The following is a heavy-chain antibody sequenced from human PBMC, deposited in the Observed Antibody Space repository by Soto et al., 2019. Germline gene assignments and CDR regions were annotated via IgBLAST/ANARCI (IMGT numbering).Heavy chain of an antibody. CDR3: ASLRIATNKYKRFAP. D-gene: IGHD2-21*01. J-gene: IGHJ1*01. CDR2: IYVTGAV. CDR1: GAALNSGNYY. Sequence: TLSLTCSVSGAALNSGNYYWSWIRQVPGKGLEWIGHIYVTGAVDYNPSLRDRITISQDTSERQFSLNLRLVTAADTAVYYCASLRIATNKYKRFAPWGQGTLVVVSS. V-gene: IGHV4-31*03.